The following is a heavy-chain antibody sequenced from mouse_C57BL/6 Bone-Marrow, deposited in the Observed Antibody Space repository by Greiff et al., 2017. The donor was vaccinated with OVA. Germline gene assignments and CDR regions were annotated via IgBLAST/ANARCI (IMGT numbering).Heavy chain of an antibody. CDR2: IYPRSGNT. J-gene: IGHJ2*01. D-gene: IGHD2-5*01. CDR1: GYTFTSYG. CDR3: ARPYYSNQFDY. Sequence: QVHVKQSGAELARPGASVKLSCKASGYTFTSYGISWVKQRTGQGLEWIGEIYPRSGNTYYNEKFKGKATLTADKSSSTAYMELRSLTSEDSAVYFCARPYYSNQFDYWGQGTTLTVSS. V-gene: IGHV1-81*01.